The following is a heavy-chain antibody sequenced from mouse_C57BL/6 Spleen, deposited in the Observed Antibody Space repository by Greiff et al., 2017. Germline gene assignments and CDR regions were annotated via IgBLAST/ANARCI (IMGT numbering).Heavy chain of an antibody. J-gene: IGHJ2*01. V-gene: IGHV1-81*01. CDR3: ARSYITTVVATDY. Sequence: LQESGAELARPGASVKLSCKASGYTFTSYGISWVKQRPGQGLEWIGEIYPRSGNTYYNEKFKGKATLTADKSSSTAYMELRSLTSEDSAVYFCARSYITTVVATDYWGQGTTLTVSS. D-gene: IGHD1-1*01. CDR2: IYPRSGNT. CDR1: GYTFTSYG.